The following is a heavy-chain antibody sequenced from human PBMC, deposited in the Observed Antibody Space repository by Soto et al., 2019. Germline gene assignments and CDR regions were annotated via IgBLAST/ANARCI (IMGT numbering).Heavy chain of an antibody. J-gene: IGHJ4*02. Sequence: EVQLVESGGGLGKPGGSLRLSCAASGFTFSSYTMNWVRQAPGKGPEWVSSISSSSSYIYYGDSVKGRFSISRDNAKNSLYLQMNSLGAEDTAVYYCARTSYGDHVGYWGQGTLVTVSS. CDR1: GFTFSSYT. V-gene: IGHV3-21*01. D-gene: IGHD4-17*01. CDR3: ARTSYGDHVGY. CDR2: ISSSSSYI.